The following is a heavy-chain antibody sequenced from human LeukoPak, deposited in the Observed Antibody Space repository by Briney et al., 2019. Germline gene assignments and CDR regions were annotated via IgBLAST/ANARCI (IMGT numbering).Heavy chain of an antibody. J-gene: IGHJ5*02. V-gene: IGHV1-2*06. CDR1: GYTFTGYY. CDR2: INPNSGGT. CDR3: ARVVTVFGVVTAEEP. Sequence: ASVKVSCKASGYTFTGYYMHWVRQAPGQGLEWMGRINPNSGGTNYAQKFQGRVTMTRDTSISTAYMELSRVRSDDTAVYYCARVVTVFGVVTAEEPWGQGTLVTV. D-gene: IGHD3-3*01.